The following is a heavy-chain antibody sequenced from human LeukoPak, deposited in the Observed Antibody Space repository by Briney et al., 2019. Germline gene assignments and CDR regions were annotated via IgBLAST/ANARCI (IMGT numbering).Heavy chain of an antibody. D-gene: IGHD2-2*01. CDR2: INPSGGST. CDR3: ARDERDVVVVPGAMPY. J-gene: IGHJ4*02. V-gene: IGHV1-46*01. Sequence: ASVKVSCKASGYTFTGYYTHWVRQAPGQGLEWMGIINPSGGSTTNAHKFQGRVTMTRDTSTTTVYMELSSLRSDDAAMYYCARDERDVVVVPGAMPYWGQGTLVTVS. CDR1: GYTFTGYY.